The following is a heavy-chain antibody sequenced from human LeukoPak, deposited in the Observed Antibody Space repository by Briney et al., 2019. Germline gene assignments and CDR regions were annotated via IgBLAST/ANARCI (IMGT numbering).Heavy chain of an antibody. V-gene: IGHV5-51*01. CDR2: IYPGNSDT. D-gene: IGHD2-21*02. J-gene: IGHJ4*02. CDR3: ARGRGDARSGLDY. Sequence: GESLKISCKGSGYSFTSYWIGWVRQMPGKGLEWMGIIYPGNSDTRYSPSFQGQVTISADKSISTAYLQWSSLEASDTAMYYCARGRGDARSGLDYWGQGTLVTVSS. CDR1: GYSFTSYW.